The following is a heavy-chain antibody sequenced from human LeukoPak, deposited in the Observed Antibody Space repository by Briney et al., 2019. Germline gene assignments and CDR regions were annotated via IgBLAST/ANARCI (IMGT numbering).Heavy chain of an antibody. CDR2: ISAHNGNT. CDR3: ARDLLDIVVVPAAMPLDY. CDR1: GYTFTSYG. V-gene: IGHV1-18*01. D-gene: IGHD2-2*01. J-gene: IGHJ4*02. Sequence: ASVKVSCKASGYTFTSYGISWVRQAPGQGLEWMGWISAHNGNTNYAQKLQGRVTMTTDTSTSTAYMELRSLRSDDTAVYYCARDLLDIVVVPAAMPLDYWGQGTLVTLS.